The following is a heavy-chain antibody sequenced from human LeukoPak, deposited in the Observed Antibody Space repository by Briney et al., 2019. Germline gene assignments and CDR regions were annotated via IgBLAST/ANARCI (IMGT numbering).Heavy chain of an antibody. CDR2: ITYDGYYK. V-gene: IGHV3-30*03. CDR3: ARDLSPVVRASPMGY. J-gene: IGHJ4*02. Sequence: GGSLRLSCAASGFTFTNYGMHWVRQAPGKGLEWVALITYDGYYKYYSDSVKGRFTISSDTSENTLYLQMNSLRAEDTAVYYCARDLSPVVRASPMGYWGQGTPVTVSS. CDR1: GFTFTNYG. D-gene: IGHD3-10*01.